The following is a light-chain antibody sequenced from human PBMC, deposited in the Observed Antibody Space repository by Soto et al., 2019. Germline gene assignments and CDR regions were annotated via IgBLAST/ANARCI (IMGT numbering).Light chain of an antibody. CDR2: DVS. J-gene: IGLJ2*01. CDR1: SSDVGGYNY. CDR3: SSYTSSSTDVV. Sequence: QSALTQPASVSGSPGQSITISCTGTSSDVGGYNYDSWYQQHPGKAPKLMIYDVSNRPSGVSNRFSGSKSGNTASLTISGLQAEDEADYYCSSYTSSSTDVVFGGGTKVTVL. V-gene: IGLV2-14*01.